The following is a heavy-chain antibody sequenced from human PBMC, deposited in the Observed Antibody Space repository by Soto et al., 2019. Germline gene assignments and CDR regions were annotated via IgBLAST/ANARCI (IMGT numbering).Heavy chain of an antibody. CDR2: ISAYNGNT. J-gene: IGHJ3*02. CDR1: GYTFTSYG. D-gene: IGHD3-3*01. CDR3: AGSTEITIFEVVPGDAYDI. Sequence: SVKVSCKDSGYTFTSYGISWVRQAPVQGLEWMGWISAYNGNTNYAQKLQGRVTMTTDTSTSTAYMELMSLRSDDTAVYYCAGSTEITIFEVVPGDAYDIWGQGTMVPVSS. V-gene: IGHV1-18*04.